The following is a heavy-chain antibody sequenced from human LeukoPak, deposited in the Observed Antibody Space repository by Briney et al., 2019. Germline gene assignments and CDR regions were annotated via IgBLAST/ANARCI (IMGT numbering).Heavy chain of an antibody. D-gene: IGHD3-22*01. CDR2: ISAYNGNT. CDR3: ARGTQYYYDSSGYPGGY. CDR1: GYTFTSYG. V-gene: IGHV1-18*01. Sequence: ASVKVSCKASGYTFTSYGISWVRQAPGQGLEWTGWISAYNGNTNYAQKLQGRVTMTTDTSTSTAYMELRSLRSDDTAVYYCARGTQYYYDSSGYPGGYWGQGTLVTVSS. J-gene: IGHJ4*02.